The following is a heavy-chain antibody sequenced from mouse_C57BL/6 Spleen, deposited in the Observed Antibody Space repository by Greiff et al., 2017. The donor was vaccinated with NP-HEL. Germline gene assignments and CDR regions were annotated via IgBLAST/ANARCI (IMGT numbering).Heavy chain of an antibody. Sequence: VKLQESGAELVRPGASVTLSCKASGYTFTDYEMHWVKQTPVHGLEWIGAIDPETGGTAYNQKFKGKAILTADKSSSTAYMELRSLTSEDSAVYYCTSYDGYSLFAYWGQGTLVTVSA. CDR1: GYTFTDYE. J-gene: IGHJ3*01. D-gene: IGHD2-3*01. CDR2: IDPETGGT. CDR3: TSYDGYSLFAY. V-gene: IGHV1-15*01.